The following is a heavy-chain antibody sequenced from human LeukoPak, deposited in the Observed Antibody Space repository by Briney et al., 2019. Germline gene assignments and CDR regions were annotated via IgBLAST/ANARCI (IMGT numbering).Heavy chain of an antibody. CDR3: ASGASSAWYYFDY. CDR2: ISYDGGNK. V-gene: IGHV3-30*03. CDR1: GFTFNSYG. D-gene: IGHD6-19*01. Sequence: GGPLRLSCAASGFTFNSYGMHWVRQTPGKGLEWVAVISYDGGNKYYADSVKGRFTISRDNSKNTLYLQMNSLRAEDTAVYYCASGASSAWYYFDYWGQGTLVTVSS. J-gene: IGHJ4*02.